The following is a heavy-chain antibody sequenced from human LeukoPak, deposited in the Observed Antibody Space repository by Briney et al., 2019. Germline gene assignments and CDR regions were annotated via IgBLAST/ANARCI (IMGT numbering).Heavy chain of an antibody. D-gene: IGHD2-21*02. CDR1: GYTFTKYG. J-gene: IGHJ2*01. Sequence: GASLKVSCKASGYTFTKYGLTWVRQAPGQGLEWMGWISTDKADTYYAQHYQGRVTMTIDTSTSTAYMELRSLTADDTAVYYCVRDCASDCSIKGHYFFDLWGRGTLVTVSS. CDR2: ISTDKADT. V-gene: IGHV1-18*01. CDR3: VRDCASDCSIKGHYFFDL.